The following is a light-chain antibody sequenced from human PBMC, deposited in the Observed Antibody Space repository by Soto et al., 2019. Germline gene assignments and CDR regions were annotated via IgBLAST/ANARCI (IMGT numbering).Light chain of an antibody. V-gene: IGKV3-20*01. J-gene: IGKJ5*01. Sequence: EIVLAHSPGSLSFSAGEIATLSFRASQNVDSNYLAWYQQKPGQAPKFLIYGASSRATGIPDRFSGSGSGTDFTLTISRVEPEDFAVYYCQQYLSLPVTFGQGTRLEIK. CDR1: QNVDSNY. CDR3: QQYLSLPVT. CDR2: GAS.